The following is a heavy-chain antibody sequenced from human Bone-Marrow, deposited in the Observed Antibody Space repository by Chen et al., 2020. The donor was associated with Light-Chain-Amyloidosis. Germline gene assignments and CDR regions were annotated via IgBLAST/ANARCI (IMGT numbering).Heavy chain of an antibody. CDR2: VTNSSSNI. CDR1: GFTFSNYD. J-gene: IGHJ5*02. CDR3: ASSAPDPSS. Sequence: EVQLVESGGGLVKPGGSLRLSCAASGFTFSNYDMNWFRQAPGKGLEWISAVTNSSSNIYYADSVRGRFTISRDNAKNSLYLQMNSLRAEDTAMYYCASSAPDPSSWGQGTLVTVSS. V-gene: IGHV3-21*01.